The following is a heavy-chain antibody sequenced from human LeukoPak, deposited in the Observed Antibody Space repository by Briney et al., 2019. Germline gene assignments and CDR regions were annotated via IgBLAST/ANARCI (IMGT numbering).Heavy chain of an antibody. CDR2: IYHSGST. V-gene: IGHV4-4*02. CDR1: GGSISSSNW. D-gene: IGHD1-26*01. Sequence: SETLSLTCAVSGGSISSSNWWSWVRQPPGKGLEWIGEIYHSGSTNYNPSLKSRVTISVDKSKNQFSLKLSSVTAADTAVYYCATVYRPSGSYQVLHAFDIWGQGTMVTVSS. CDR3: ATVYRPSGSYQVLHAFDI. J-gene: IGHJ3*02.